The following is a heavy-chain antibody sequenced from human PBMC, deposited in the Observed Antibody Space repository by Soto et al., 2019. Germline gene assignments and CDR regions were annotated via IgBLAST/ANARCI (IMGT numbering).Heavy chain of an antibody. CDR3: AWGLAGDGAYYFDY. Sequence: QVQLQQWGAGLLKPSETLSLTCAVYGGSFSGYYWSWIRQPPGKGLEWIGEINHSGSTNYNPSLKSRVTISVDTSKNPFSLKLSSVTAADTAVYYCAWGLAGDGAYYFDYWGQGTLVTVSS. CDR2: INHSGST. D-gene: IGHD7-27*01. CDR1: GGSFSGYY. V-gene: IGHV4-34*01. J-gene: IGHJ4*02.